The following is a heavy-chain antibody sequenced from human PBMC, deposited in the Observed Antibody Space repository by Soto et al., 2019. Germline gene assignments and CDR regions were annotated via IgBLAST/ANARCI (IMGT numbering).Heavy chain of an antibody. CDR2: MYPGDSDT. CDR3: AWHVPLSSDFFYYRLDV. Sequence: PVESLKISCKASGYSFTTYFIGWVLQMPGKRLEWMGFMYPGDSDTRYSPSFQGQFTISADNSITTAYLQWSSLKASDTAIYYCAWHVPLSSDFFYYRLDVWGQGTKETVT. V-gene: IGHV5-51*01. J-gene: IGHJ6*02. CDR1: GYSFTTYF. D-gene: IGHD3-22*01.